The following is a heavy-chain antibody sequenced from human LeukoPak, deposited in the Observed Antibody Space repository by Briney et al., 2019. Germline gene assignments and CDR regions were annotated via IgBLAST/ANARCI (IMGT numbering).Heavy chain of an antibody. D-gene: IGHD5-12*01. CDR1: DDSITIYY. J-gene: IGHJ4*02. CDR2: INHSGST. V-gene: IGHV4-34*01. Sequence: SETLSLTCTVSDDSITIYYWTWIRQPPGKGLEWIGEINHSGSTNYNPSLKSRVTISVDTSKNQFSLKLSSVTAADTAVYCCARGLGVVATIGRRFDYWGQGTLVTVSS. CDR3: ARGLGVVATIGRRFDY.